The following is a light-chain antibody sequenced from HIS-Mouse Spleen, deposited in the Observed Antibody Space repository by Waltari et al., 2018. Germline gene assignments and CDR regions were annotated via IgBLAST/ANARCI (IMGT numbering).Light chain of an antibody. CDR2: STN. CDR1: SCPVYTSHS. CDR3: VLYMGSGISV. V-gene: IGLV8-61*01. Sequence: QPVVTQEPSFSVSPGGTVTPTCGLSSCPVYTSHSPSWYQQTPGQAPRTLIYSTNTRSSGVPDRFSGSILGNKAALTITGAQADDESDYYCVLYMGSGISVFGGGTKLTVL. J-gene: IGLJ3*02.